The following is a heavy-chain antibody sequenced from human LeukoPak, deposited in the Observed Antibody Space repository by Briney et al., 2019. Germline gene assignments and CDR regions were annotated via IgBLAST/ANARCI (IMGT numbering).Heavy chain of an antibody. Sequence: GGSLRLSCAASGFTISTNYMSWVRQAPGEGLEYVSVLFSDGDTYYADSVKGRFTISRDTSKNTLYLQINSLRVEDTAVYYCIVFGDSNHWGQGTLVTVSS. CDR2: LFSDGDT. D-gene: IGHD4-17*01. CDR3: IVFGDSNH. J-gene: IGHJ5*02. CDR1: GFTISTNY. V-gene: IGHV3-53*01.